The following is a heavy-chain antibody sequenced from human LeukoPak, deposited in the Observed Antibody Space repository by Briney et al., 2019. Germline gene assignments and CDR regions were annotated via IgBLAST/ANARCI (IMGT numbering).Heavy chain of an antibody. J-gene: IGHJ4*02. CDR3: ARTRSVLGAGDYFDY. Sequence: PSETLSLTCTVSGGSISSYYWSWIRQPPGKGLEWIGYIYYSGSTNYNPSLKSRVTISVDTSKNQFSLKLSSVTAADTAVYYCARTRSVLGAGDYFDYWGQGTLVTVSS. D-gene: IGHD3-16*01. CDR2: IYYSGST. V-gene: IGHV4-59*08. CDR1: GGSISSYY.